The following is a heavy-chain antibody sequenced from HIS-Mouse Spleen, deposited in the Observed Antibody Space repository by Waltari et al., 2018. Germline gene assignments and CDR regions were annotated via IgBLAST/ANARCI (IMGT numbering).Heavy chain of an antibody. CDR1: GGSFSGYY. CDR3: ARLYCGGDCSIGAFDI. Sequence: QVQLQQWGAGLLKPSETLSLTCAVYGGSFSGYYWSWIRQPQGKGLEWIGEINHSGSTNYNPSLKSRVTISVDTSKNQFSLKLSSVTAADTAVYYCARLYCGGDCSIGAFDIWGQGTMVTVSS. J-gene: IGHJ3*02. V-gene: IGHV4-34*01. CDR2: INHSGST. D-gene: IGHD2-21*02.